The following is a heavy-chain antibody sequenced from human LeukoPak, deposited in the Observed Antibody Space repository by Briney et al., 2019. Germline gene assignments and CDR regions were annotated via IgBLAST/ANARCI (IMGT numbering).Heavy chain of an antibody. Sequence: SETLSLTCTVSGGSISSYYWNWIRQPPGKGLEWIGYIYYSGSTNYNPSLQSRATISVDTSKNQFSLKLTSVTAADTAMYYCARGGNDFWSGLMYNWFDPWGQGTLVTVSS. CDR3: ARGGNDFWSGLMYNWFDP. CDR1: GGSISSYY. CDR2: IYYSGST. J-gene: IGHJ5*02. D-gene: IGHD3-3*01. V-gene: IGHV4-59*01.